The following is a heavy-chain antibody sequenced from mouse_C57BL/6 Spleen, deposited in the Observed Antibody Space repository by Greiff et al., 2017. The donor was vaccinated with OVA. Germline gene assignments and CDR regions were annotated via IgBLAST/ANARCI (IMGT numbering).Heavy chain of an antibody. Sequence: VKLQQPGAELVKPGASVRMSCKASGYTFTSYWLTWVNQRPGHGLEWIGDINPGSGGTNSIEKFKSKPTLTVATSSSTAYMQLSSLTSEDSAVYYCARSYDYDYSWFAYWGQGTLVTVSA. J-gene: IGHJ3*01. CDR1: GYTFTSYW. V-gene: IGHV1-55*01. D-gene: IGHD2-4*01. CDR2: INPGSGGT. CDR3: ARSYDYDYSWFAY.